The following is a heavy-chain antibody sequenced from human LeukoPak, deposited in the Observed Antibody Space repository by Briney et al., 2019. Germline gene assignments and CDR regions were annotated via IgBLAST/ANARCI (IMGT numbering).Heavy chain of an antibody. CDR3: AKFLPTHIVVANYYFDY. CDR1: GFTFSSYA. CDR2: ISGSGDST. J-gene: IGHJ4*02. Sequence: GGPVRLSCAASGFTFSSYAMNWLRQAPGRGLEWVSSISGSGDSTYYVDSVKGRFTISRDISKNTLYLQMNSLRAEDTAVYYCAKFLPTHIVVANYYFDYWGQGTLVTVSS. D-gene: IGHD2-21*01. V-gene: IGHV3-23*01.